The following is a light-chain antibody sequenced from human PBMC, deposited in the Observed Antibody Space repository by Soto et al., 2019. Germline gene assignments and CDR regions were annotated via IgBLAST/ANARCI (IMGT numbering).Light chain of an antibody. J-gene: IGKJ4*01. CDR2: AAS. V-gene: IGKV1-17*01. Sequence: DIQMTQSPSSLSASVGDRVTITCRASQGIRNDLGWFQQNPGKAPNRLIYAASSLQSGVPSRFSSSGSGTEFTLTVSSLQPEDFSTYYGLQQSSYPPLTFGGRTRVEIK. CDR1: QGIRND. CDR3: LQQSSYPPLT.